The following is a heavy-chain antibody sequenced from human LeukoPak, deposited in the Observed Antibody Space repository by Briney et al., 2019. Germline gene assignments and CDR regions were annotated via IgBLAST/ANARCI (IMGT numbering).Heavy chain of an antibody. Sequence: SETLSLTCTVSGGSISSGGYYWSWIRQHPGQGLAWIGYIYYSGSTYYNPSLKSRVTISVDTSKNQFSLKLSSVTAADTAVYYCARDRVHSYCSSASCYEDYYYYGMDVWGQGTTVTVSS. V-gene: IGHV4-31*03. CDR1: GGSISSGGYY. J-gene: IGHJ6*02. CDR3: ARDRVHSYCSSASCYEDYYYYGMDV. CDR2: IYYSGST. D-gene: IGHD2-2*01.